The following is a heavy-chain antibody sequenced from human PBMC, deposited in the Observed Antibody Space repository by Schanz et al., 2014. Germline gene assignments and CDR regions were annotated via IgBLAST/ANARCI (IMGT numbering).Heavy chain of an antibody. CDR1: GYSFSTYA. CDR2: INTKTGNP. J-gene: IGHJ4*02. D-gene: IGHD2-2*01. V-gene: IGHV7-4-1*02. Sequence: QVLLVQSGVEVKKPGASVKVSCKTSGYSFSTYAMNWVRQAPGQGLEWMGWINTKTGNPTYAQGFTGRFVFSLDTSVSTTHLQITNLKADDTAVYYCARGYCAGTSCPIFDYWGQGTLVTVSS. CDR3: ARGYCAGTSCPIFDY.